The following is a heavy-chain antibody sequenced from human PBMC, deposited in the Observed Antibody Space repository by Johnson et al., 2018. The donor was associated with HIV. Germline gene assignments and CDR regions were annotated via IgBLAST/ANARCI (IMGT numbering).Heavy chain of an antibody. CDR2: ISSSTNTI. CDR1: GFTFSDYY. V-gene: IGHV3-11*04. J-gene: IGHJ3*02. CDR3: VGDAFDYRDASGRFGGAGFDI. D-gene: IGHD3-16*01. Sequence: QVQLVESGGGLVKPGGSLRLSCAASGFTFSDYYMNWIRQAPGKGLEWVSYISSSTNTIYSADPVKGRFPISRANAKNSLALQMNSLGAEDTAVYYWVGDAFDYRDASGRFGGAGFDIWGQGTVVTVSS.